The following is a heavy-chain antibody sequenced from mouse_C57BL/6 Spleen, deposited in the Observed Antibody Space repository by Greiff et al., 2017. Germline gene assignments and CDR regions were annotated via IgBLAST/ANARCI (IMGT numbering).Heavy chain of an antibody. V-gene: IGHV1-85*01. CDR3: ARWGDSPFFDY. J-gene: IGHJ2*01. CDR1: GYTFTSYD. D-gene: IGHD2-12*01. Sequence: VKLMESGPELVKPGASVKLSCKASGYTFTSYDINWVKQRPGQGLEWIGWIYPRDGSTKYNEKFKGKATLTVDTSASAAYMGLHSLTSEDSAVYFCARWGDSPFFDYWGQGTTLTVSS. CDR2: IYPRDGST.